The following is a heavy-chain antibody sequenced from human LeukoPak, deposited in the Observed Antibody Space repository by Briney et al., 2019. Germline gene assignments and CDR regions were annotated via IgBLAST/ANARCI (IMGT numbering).Heavy chain of an antibody. V-gene: IGHV3-20*04. Sequence: GGSLRLSCAASGFTFDDYGMSWVRQAPGKGLEWVSDINWNGGSTGYADSVKGRFTISRDNAKNSLYLQMNSLRAEDTALYYCARGKIPSPYFYFDYWGQGTLVTVSS. CDR1: GFTFDDYG. CDR2: INWNGGST. D-gene: IGHD3-10*01. CDR3: ARGKIPSPYFYFDY. J-gene: IGHJ4*02.